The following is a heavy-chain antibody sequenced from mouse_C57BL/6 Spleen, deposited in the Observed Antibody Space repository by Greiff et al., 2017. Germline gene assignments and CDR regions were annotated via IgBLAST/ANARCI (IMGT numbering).Heavy chain of an antibody. CDR3: ARRPFTFHYFDY. CDR1: GFTFSSYT. D-gene: IGHD1-1*01. Sequence: EVQVVESGGGLVKPGGSLKLSCAASGFTFSSYTMSWVRQTPEKRLEWVATISGGGGNTYYPDSVKGRFTISRDNAKNTLYLQMSSLRSEDTALYYCARRPFTFHYFDYWGQGTTLTVSS. J-gene: IGHJ2*01. V-gene: IGHV5-9*01. CDR2: ISGGGGNT.